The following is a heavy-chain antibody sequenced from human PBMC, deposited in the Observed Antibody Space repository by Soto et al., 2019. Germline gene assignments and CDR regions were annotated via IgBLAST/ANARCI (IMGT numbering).Heavy chain of an antibody. CDR1: GFTFSSYE. J-gene: IGHJ3*02. D-gene: IGHD1-26*01. CDR2: ISSSGSTI. Sequence: GGSLRLSCAASGFTFSSYEMNWVRQAPGKGLEWVSYISSSGSTIYYADSVKGRFTISRDNAKNSLYLQMNSLGAEDTAVYYCARIYSGSYHDAFDIWGQGTMVTVSS. V-gene: IGHV3-48*03. CDR3: ARIYSGSYHDAFDI.